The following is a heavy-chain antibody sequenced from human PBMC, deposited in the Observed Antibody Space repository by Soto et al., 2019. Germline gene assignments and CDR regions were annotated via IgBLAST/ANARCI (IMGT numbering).Heavy chain of an antibody. D-gene: IGHD2-15*01. CDR1: GFTFSNYV. Sequence: EVQLLESGGGLVQPGGSLRLSCAASGFTFSNYVMSWVRQVPGKGLEWVSAISGSGDNTYYADSVKGRFTISRDNSKNTLYLQMNSLRAEDTAVYYCAIAVRYFSGGPFHYFDYWGQGTLVTVSS. CDR2: ISGSGDNT. V-gene: IGHV3-23*01. J-gene: IGHJ4*02. CDR3: AIAVRYFSGGPFHYFDY.